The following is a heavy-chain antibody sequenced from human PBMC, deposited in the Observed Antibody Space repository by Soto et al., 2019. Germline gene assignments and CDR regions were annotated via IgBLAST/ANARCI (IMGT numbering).Heavy chain of an antibody. CDR3: AKGQNYCSGGSCYFDY. V-gene: IGHV3-23*01. CDR2: ISGSGGST. J-gene: IGHJ4*02. CDR1: GFTFSSYA. Sequence: GGSLRLSCAASGFTFSSYAMSWVRQAPGKGLEWVSAISGSGGSTYYADSVKGRFTISRDNSKNTLYLQMNSLRAEDTAVYYCAKGQNYCSGGSCYFDYWGQGTLVTVSS. D-gene: IGHD2-15*01.